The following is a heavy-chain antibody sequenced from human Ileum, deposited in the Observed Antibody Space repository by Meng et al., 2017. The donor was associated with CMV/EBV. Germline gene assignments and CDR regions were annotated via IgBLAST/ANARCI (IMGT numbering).Heavy chain of an antibody. CDR1: GDTSNSHS. D-gene: IGHD6-19*01. V-gene: IGHV1-69*04. CDR2: IIPRVGIP. J-gene: IGHJ4*02. CDR3: ARGSQVVAGIEDHYLDY. Sequence: SVKVSCKASGDTSNSHSISWLREVPGQGVEWMGRIIPRVGIPNYIPKFQGKITISADKSTNTAYLEVTSLTSEDTAMYYCARGSQVVAGIEDHYLDYWGQGSLVTVYS.